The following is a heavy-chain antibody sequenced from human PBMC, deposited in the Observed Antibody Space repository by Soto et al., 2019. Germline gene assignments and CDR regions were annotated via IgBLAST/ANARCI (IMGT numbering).Heavy chain of an antibody. D-gene: IGHD3-10*01. CDR3: ARGNLPAMVRGVITLKAKAPGNYYFDY. Sequence: GASVKVSCKASGGTFSSYAISWVRQAPGQGLEWMGGIIPIFGTANYAQKFQGRVTITADESTSTAYMELSSLRSEDTAVYYCARGNLPAMVRGVITLKAKAPGNYYFDYWGQGTLVTVSS. CDR2: IIPIFGTA. J-gene: IGHJ4*02. CDR1: GGTFSSYA. V-gene: IGHV1-69*13.